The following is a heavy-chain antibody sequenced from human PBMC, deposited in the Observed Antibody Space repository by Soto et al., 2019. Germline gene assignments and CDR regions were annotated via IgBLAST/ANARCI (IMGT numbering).Heavy chain of an antibody. J-gene: IGHJ4*02. Sequence: QVQLVQSGAEVKKPGSSVKVSCKASGGTFSSYAISWVRQAPGQGLEWMGGIIPIFGTANYAQKFQGRVTISADESTSTAYMELSRLGSEDTAVYYCAQVVVADIEGWYFDYWGQGTLVTVSS. V-gene: IGHV1-69*12. CDR2: IIPIFGTA. CDR1: GGTFSSYA. CDR3: AQVVVADIEGWYFDY. D-gene: IGHD2-15*01.